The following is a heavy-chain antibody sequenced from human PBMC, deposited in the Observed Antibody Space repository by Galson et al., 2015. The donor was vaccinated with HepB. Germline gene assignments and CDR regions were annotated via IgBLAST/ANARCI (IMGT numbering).Heavy chain of an antibody. CDR1: GFTFSSYS. D-gene: IGHD1-14*01. CDR2: ISSSSSNI. J-gene: IGHJ6*02. CDR3: ARADGRRAGYYYGMDV. V-gene: IGHV3-48*04. Sequence: SLRLSCAASGFTFSSYSMNWVRQAPGKGLEWVSYISSSSSNIYYADSVKGRVTISRDTAKNSLYLQMSSLRAEDTAVYYCARADGRRAGYYYGMDVWGQGTTVTVSS.